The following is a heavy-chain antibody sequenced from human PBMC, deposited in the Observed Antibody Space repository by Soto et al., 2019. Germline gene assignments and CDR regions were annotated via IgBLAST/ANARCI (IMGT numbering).Heavy chain of an antibody. CDR1: GYTFTGYY. V-gene: IGHV1-2*04. CDR2: INPNSGGT. D-gene: IGHD6-13*01. CDR3: VRGSSWPITYYYYYGMDV. Sequence: ASVKVSCKASGYTFTGYYMHWVRQAPGQGLEWMGWINPNSGGTNYAQKFQGWVTMTRDTSISTAYMELSRLRSDDTAVYYCVRGSSWPITYYYYYGMDVWGQGTTGTVSS. J-gene: IGHJ6*02.